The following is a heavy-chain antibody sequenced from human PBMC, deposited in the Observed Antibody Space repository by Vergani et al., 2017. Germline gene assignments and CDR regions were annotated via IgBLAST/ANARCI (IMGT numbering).Heavy chain of an antibody. V-gene: IGHV1-18*04. D-gene: IGHD6-6*01. J-gene: IGHJ4*02. CDR2: ISAYNGNT. CDR3: AGSSSGPYYFDY. Sequence: QVQLVQSGAEVKKPGASVKVSCKASGYTFTSYGMSWVRQAPGQGLEWMGWISAYNGNTNYAPQLQGRVTMTTDTSKSTAYMELRSLRSYDTAVYYCAGSSSGPYYFDYWGQGTLVTVSS. CDR1: GYTFTSYG.